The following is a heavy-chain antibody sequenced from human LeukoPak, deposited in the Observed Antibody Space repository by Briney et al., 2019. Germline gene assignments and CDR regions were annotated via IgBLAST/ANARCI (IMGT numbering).Heavy chain of an antibody. CDR1: GYSFTSYW. Sequence: GESLKISCKGSGYSFTSYWIGWVRQMPGKGLEWMGIIYPGDSDTRYSPSFQVQVTISADKSISTAYLQWSSLKASDTAMYYCAIFPAYYYDSSGYYRIFDYWGQGTLVTVSS. CDR2: IYPGDSDT. CDR3: AIFPAYYYDSSGYYRIFDY. D-gene: IGHD3-22*01. J-gene: IGHJ4*02. V-gene: IGHV5-51*01.